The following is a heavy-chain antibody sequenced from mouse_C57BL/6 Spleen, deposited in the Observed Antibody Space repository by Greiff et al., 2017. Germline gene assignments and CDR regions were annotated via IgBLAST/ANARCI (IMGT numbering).Heavy chain of an antibody. CDR3: TRDTFLYAMDY. CDR1: GFTFSSYA. V-gene: IGHV5-9-1*02. J-gene: IGHJ4*01. D-gene: IGHD5-1-1*01. Sequence: EVHLVESGEGLVKPGGSLKLSCAASGFTFSSYAMSWVRQTPEKRLEWVAYISSGGDYIYYADTVKGRFTISRDNARNTLYLQMSSLKSEDTAMYYCTRDTFLYAMDYWGQGTSVTVSS. CDR2: ISSGGDYI.